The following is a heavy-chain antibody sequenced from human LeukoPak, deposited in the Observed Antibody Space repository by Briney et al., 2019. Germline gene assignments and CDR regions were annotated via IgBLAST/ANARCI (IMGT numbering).Heavy chain of an antibody. D-gene: IGHD6-13*01. J-gene: IGHJ4*02. CDR2: ITGNGVST. CDR1: GFTFNTYT. V-gene: IGHV3-23*01. CDR3: AKGLHSSSWYSDS. Sequence: GGSLRLSCAASGFTFNTYTMNWVRLVPGKGLEWVSLITGNGVSTYYADSVKGRFTISRDNSKNTLYLQMNSLRAEDTAVYYYAKGLHSSSWYSDSWGQGTLVTVSS.